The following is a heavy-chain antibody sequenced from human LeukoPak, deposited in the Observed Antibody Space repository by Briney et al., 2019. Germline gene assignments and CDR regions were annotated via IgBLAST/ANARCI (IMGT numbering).Heavy chain of an antibody. J-gene: IGHJ4*02. CDR3: ARARIAAAGHFDY. D-gene: IGHD6-13*01. Sequence: ASVKVSCKASGGTFSSYAISWVRQAPGQGLEWMGGIIPIFGTANYAQKFQGRVTLTADESTSTAYMELSSLRSEDTAVYYCARARIAAAGHFDYWGQGTLVTVSS. CDR1: GGTFSSYA. V-gene: IGHV1-69*13. CDR2: IIPIFGTA.